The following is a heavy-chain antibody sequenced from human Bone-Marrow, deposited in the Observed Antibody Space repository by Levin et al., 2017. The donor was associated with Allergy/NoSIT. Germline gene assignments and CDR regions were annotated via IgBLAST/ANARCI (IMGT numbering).Heavy chain of an antibody. CDR2: FDPKDGRA. J-gene: IGHJ4*02. V-gene: IGHV1-24*01. CDR3: ATPPDSRGYYFDY. D-gene: IGHD3-22*01. Sequence: PTASVKVSCKVPGYTLSELTIHWVRQAPGKGLEWMGGFDPKDGRADYAQKFQDRVTVTEDASTDTAYMELSSLRSEDTAVYYCATPPDSRGYYFDYWGQGTLVTVSS. CDR1: GYTLSELT.